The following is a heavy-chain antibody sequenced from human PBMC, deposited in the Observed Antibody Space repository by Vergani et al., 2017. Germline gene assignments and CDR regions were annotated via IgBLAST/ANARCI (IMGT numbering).Heavy chain of an antibody. V-gene: IGHV4-39*01. CDR1: GDSISTSSYA. CDR2: VFYGGRT. J-gene: IGHJ4*02. Sequence: QMQLQESGPGLVKPSETLSLSCTVSGDSISTSSYACGWIRQPPGNTLEWIGTVFYGGRTSYNPSLKSRVTLSLDTSKKQISLHLTSVTAADTAVYYCARHISVVRPSSMSAFDYWGQGTLVTVSS. D-gene: IGHD2-21*01. CDR3: ARHISVVRPSSMSAFDY.